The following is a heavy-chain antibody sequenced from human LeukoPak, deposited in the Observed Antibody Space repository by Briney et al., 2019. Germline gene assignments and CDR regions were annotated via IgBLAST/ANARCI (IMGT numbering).Heavy chain of an antibody. Sequence: SETLSLTCTVSGGSINNYYWSWIRQPPGKGLEWIGCIHYSGSTNYNPSLRSRVTISVDMSKKQFSLKLRSVTAADTAVYYCARTEESGYSYDYFGYYYYMDVWGKGTTVTVSS. CDR2: IHYSGST. CDR1: GGSINNYY. V-gene: IGHV4-59*01. CDR3: ARTEESGYSYDYFGYYYYMDV. J-gene: IGHJ6*03. D-gene: IGHD5-18*01.